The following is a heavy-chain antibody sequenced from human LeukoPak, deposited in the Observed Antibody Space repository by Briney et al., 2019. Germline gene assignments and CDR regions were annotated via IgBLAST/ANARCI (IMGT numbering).Heavy chain of an antibody. J-gene: IGHJ6*02. CDR3: SADFGEADGGYHYGLDV. V-gene: IGHV3-15*05. D-gene: IGHD4-17*01. CDR2: VKREIEAVTT. CDR1: GFTFNNAW. Sequence: PGGSLRLSCGASGFTFNNAWMNWVRQAPGKGLEWVGRVKREIEAVTTDYAAPVKGRFIISRDDSKNMLYLQMNSLKAEDTAVYYCSADFGEADGGYHYGLDVWGQGTTATVSS.